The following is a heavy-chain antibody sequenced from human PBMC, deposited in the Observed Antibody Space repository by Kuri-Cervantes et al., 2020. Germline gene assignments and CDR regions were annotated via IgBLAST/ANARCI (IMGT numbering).Heavy chain of an antibody. V-gene: IGHV1-2*02. J-gene: IGHJ6*02. Sequence: ASVKVSCKASGYTFTGYYMHWVRQAPGQGLEWMGWINPNSGGTNYAQKFQGRVTMTRDTSISTAYMELSRLRSDDTAVYYCANKTYSSSWWGTVDYYYGMDVWGQGTTVTVSS. CDR2: INPNSGGT. CDR3: ANKTYSSSWWGTVDYYYGMDV. CDR1: GYTFTGYY. D-gene: IGHD6-13*01.